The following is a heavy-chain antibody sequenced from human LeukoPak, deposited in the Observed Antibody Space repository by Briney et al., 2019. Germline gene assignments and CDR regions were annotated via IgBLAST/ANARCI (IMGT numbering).Heavy chain of an antibody. Sequence: TFSSYAMSWVRQPPGKGLEWIGSIYYSGSTYYNPSLKSRVTISVDTSKNQFSLKLSSVTAADTAVYYCARHYYYDSSGYYYISIWFDYWGRGTLVTVSS. CDR2: IYYSGST. CDR1: TFSSYA. CDR3: ARHYYYDSSGYYYISIWFDY. D-gene: IGHD3-22*01. J-gene: IGHJ4*02. V-gene: IGHV4-39*01.